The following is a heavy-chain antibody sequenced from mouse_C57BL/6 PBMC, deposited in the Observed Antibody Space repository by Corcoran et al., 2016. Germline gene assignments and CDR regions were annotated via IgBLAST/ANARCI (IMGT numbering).Heavy chain of an antibody. CDR2: INPYNGGT. J-gene: IGHJ2*01. Sequence: EVQLQQSGPVLVKPGASVKMSCKASGYTFTDYYMNWVKQSHGKSLEWIGVINPYNGGTSYNQKFKGKATLTVDKSSSTAYMELNSLTSEDSAVYYCARSYYGSRFDYWGQGTTLTVSS. D-gene: IGHD2-9*01. V-gene: IGHV1-19*01. CDR3: ARSYYGSRFDY. CDR1: GYTFTDYY.